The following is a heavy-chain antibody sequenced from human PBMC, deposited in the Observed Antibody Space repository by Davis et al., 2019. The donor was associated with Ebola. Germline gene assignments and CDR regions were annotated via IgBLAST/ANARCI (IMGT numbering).Heavy chain of an antibody. J-gene: IGHJ4*02. CDR3: AITDDSSAVGDY. Sequence: PGGSLRLSCAVYGGSFSGYYWSWIRQPPGKGLEWIGEIDHSGSTNYNPSLKSRVTISVDTSKNQFSLKLSSVTAADTAVYYCAITDDSSAVGDYWGQGTLVTVSS. V-gene: IGHV4-34*01. CDR2: IDHSGST. D-gene: IGHD3-22*01. CDR1: GGSFSGYY.